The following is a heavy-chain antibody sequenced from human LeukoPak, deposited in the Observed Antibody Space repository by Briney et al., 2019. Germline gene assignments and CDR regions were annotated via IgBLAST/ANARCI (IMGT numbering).Heavy chain of an antibody. V-gene: IGHV4-59*08. CDR1: GGSISSYY. CDR2: IYFSGPP. D-gene: IGHD2/OR15-2a*01. Sequence: SETLSLTCTVSGGSISSYYGRWIRQPPVNGLEWIGYIYFSGPPNYTPSLKPRVTISVDPSKNQFSLKLSSVPAADTAVYYCAMRGTTDYWGQGTLVTVSS. CDR3: AMRGTTDY. J-gene: IGHJ4*02.